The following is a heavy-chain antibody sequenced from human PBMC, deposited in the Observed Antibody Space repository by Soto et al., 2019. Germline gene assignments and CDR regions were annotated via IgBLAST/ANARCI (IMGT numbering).Heavy chain of an antibody. J-gene: IGHJ6*02. CDR2: IITVFGIP. CDR3: ARDPSAVKRLEAFYHCRMDA. Sequence: QLLQSGPEVKKPGSSVNVSCKASGGTFSSNPISWVRQAPGQGLEWMGGIITVFGIPHYARKFLDRVTLKAYRSTNTAYRELTRPTSEDKAICFCARDPSAVKRLEAFYHCRMDAWGQGTTVTVSS. CDR1: GGTFSSNP. D-gene: IGHD3-22*01. V-gene: IGHV1-69*17.